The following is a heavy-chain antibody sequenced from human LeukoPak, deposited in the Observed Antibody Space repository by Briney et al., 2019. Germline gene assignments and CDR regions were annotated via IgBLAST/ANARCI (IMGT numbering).Heavy chain of an antibody. Sequence: KPSETLSLTCTVSGDSISSSRSYWGWIRQPPGKGLEWIGSIYYTGNTYYNTSLKSRVTISVDTSKNQFSLKLSSVTAADTAVYYCARDPPYDILTQERNFDYWGQGTLVTVSS. J-gene: IGHJ4*02. CDR2: IYYTGNT. V-gene: IGHV4-39*07. CDR1: GDSISSSRSY. CDR3: ARDPPYDILTQERNFDY. D-gene: IGHD3-9*01.